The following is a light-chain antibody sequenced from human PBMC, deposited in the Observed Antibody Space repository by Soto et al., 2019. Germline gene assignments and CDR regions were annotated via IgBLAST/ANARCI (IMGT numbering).Light chain of an antibody. CDR3: AAWDDSLSGRV. V-gene: IGLV1-47*01. CDR1: GSNVGTSY. Sequence: QSVLTQPPSASGTPGQRVTISCSGSGSNVGTSYVYWNQQLPGTAPKLLIYANNQRPSGVPDRFSGSKSGTSASLAISGLRSEDEADYYCAAWDDSLSGRVFGGGTKVTVL. CDR2: ANN. J-gene: IGLJ3*02.